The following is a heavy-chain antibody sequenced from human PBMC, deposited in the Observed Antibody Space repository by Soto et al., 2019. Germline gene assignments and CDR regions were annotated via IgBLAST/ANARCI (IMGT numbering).Heavy chain of an antibody. CDR3: TKESYNYGVKYFYY. CDR2: LSSSGDST. J-gene: IGHJ4*02. V-gene: IGHV3-23*01. D-gene: IGHD5-18*01. CDR1: GFTFSNYA. Sequence: VQLLESGGGLVQPGGSLRLSCAASGFTFSNYAMSWVRQAPGKGLEWVSTLSSSGDSTYYADSVKGRFTIARDDSRDTLFLQLNSLRAEDTAVYYCTKESYNYGVKYFYYWGQGTLVTVSS.